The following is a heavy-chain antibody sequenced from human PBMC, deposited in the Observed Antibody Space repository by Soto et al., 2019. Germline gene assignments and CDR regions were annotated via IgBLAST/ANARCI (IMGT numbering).Heavy chain of an antibody. Sequence: GASVKVSCKVSGYTLTELSMHWVRQAPGKGLEWMGGFDPEDGETIYAQKFQGRVTMTEDTSTDTAYMELSSLRSEDTAVYYCATDLDYSSSLDYWGQGTLVTVSS. J-gene: IGHJ4*02. D-gene: IGHD6-13*01. CDR1: GYTLTELS. CDR2: FDPEDGET. CDR3: ATDLDYSSSLDY. V-gene: IGHV1-24*01.